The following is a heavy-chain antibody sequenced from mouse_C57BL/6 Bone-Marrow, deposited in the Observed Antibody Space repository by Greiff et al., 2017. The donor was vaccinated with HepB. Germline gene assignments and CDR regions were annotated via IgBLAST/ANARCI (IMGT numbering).Heavy chain of an antibody. CDR2: IHPNSGST. D-gene: IGHD2-1*01. V-gene: IGHV1-64*01. CDR1: GYTFTSYW. Sequence: QVQLQQPGAELVKPGASVKLSCKASGYTFTSYWMHWVKQRPGQGLEWIGMIHPNSGSTNYNEKFKSKATLTVDKSSSTAYMQLSSLTSEDSAVYDCARSGHYGNYVRYFDVWGTGTTVTVSS. J-gene: IGHJ1*03. CDR3: ARSGHYGNYVRYFDV.